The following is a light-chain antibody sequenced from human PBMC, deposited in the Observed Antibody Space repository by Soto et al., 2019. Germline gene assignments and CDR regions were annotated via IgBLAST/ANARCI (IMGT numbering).Light chain of an antibody. CDR3: CSYAGSVV. Sequence: QSVLTQPASVSGSPGQSITISCTGTSSDVGSYNPVSWYQQHPGKAPKLMIYEGSKRPSGVSNRFSGSKSGNTASLTISGLQAEDEADYYCCSYAGSVVFGGGTKVTVL. CDR1: SSDVGSYNP. J-gene: IGLJ2*01. CDR2: EGS. V-gene: IGLV2-23*01.